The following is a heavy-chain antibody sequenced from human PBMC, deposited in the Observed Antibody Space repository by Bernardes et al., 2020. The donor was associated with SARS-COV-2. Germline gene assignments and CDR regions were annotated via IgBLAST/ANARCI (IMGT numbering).Heavy chain of an antibody. J-gene: IGHJ5*02. CDR1: GGSISSYY. D-gene: IGHD2-15*01. CDR3: ARDSGYCSGGSCPWDWFDP. V-gene: IGHV4-59*12. Sequence: SETLSLTCTVSGGSISSYYWSWIRQPPGKGLEWIGYIYYSGITNYNPSLKSRVTISVDTSKNQFSLKLSSVTAADTAVYYCARDSGYCSGGSCPWDWFDPWGQGTLVTVSS. CDR2: IYYSGIT.